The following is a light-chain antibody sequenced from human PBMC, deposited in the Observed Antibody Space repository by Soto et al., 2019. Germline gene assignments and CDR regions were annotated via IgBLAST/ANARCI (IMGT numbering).Light chain of an antibody. Sequence: QSVLTQPASVSGSPGQSITISCTGTNSDVGGYNYVSWYQHHPGKAPKLMISEVSNRPSGVSNRFSGSKSGNTASLTISGLQAEDEADYYCSSYTSSSTYVFGTGTKVTVL. CDR1: NSDVGGYNY. CDR2: EVS. J-gene: IGLJ1*01. CDR3: SSYTSSSTYV. V-gene: IGLV2-14*01.